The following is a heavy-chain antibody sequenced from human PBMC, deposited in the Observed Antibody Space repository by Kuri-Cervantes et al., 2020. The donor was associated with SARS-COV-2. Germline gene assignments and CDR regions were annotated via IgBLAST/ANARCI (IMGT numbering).Heavy chain of an antibody. CDR2: ISWNSGSI. J-gene: IGHJ4*02. V-gene: IGHV3-9*01. CDR1: GFTFDDYA. CDR3: ARLRYFDWLYYPNYFDY. Sequence: SLKISCAASGFTFDDYAMHWVRQAPGKGLEWVSGISWNSGSIGYADSVKGRFTISRDNAKNSLYLQMNSLRAEDTAVYYCARLRYFDWLYYPNYFDYWGQGTRVTVSS. D-gene: IGHD3-9*01.